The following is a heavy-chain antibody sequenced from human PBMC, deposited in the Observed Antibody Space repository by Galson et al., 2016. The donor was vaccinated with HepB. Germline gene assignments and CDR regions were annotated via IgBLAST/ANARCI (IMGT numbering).Heavy chain of an antibody. D-gene: IGHD3-22*01. CDR2: VSGSGDNT. CDR3: TMISWSTSSGFGF. Sequence: SLRLSCAASEFTCSNYGMSWVRQAPGKGLEWVSAVSGSGDNTYYADSVKGRFTISRDNSRKTVYVQINSLRAEDTAIYYCTMISWSTSSGFGFWGQGTRVTVSS. CDR1: EFTCSNYG. V-gene: IGHV3-23*01. J-gene: IGHJ4*02.